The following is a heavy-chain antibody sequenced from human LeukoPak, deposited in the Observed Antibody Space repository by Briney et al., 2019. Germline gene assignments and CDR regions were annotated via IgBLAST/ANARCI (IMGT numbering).Heavy chain of an antibody. CDR2: INAGNDNT. J-gene: IGHJ5*02. Sequence: GASVKVSCKASGYTFTSYAMHWVRQAPGQRLEWMGWINAGNDNTKYSQKFQGRATITRDTSASTAYMELSSLRSEDTAVYYCARDLGYCTGGTCYPNWFDPWGQETLVTVSS. V-gene: IGHV1-3*01. CDR3: ARDLGYCTGGTCYPNWFDP. CDR1: GYTFTSYA. D-gene: IGHD2-15*01.